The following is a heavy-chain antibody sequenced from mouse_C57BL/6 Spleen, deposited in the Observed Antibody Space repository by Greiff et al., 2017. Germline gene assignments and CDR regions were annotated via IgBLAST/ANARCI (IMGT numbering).Heavy chain of an antibody. J-gene: IGHJ4*01. Sequence: VKLMESGAELVRPGTSVKVSCKASGYAFTNYLIEWVKQRPGQGLEWIGVINPGSGGTNYNEKFKGKATLTADKSSSTAYMQLSSLTSEDSAVYFCAREEVRDYWGQGTSVTVSS. CDR1: GYAFTNYL. V-gene: IGHV1-54*01. D-gene: IGHD2-2*01. CDR2: INPGSGGT. CDR3: AREEVRDY.